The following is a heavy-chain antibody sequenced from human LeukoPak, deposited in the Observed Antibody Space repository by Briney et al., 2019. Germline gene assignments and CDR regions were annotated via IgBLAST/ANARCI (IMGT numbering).Heavy chain of an antibody. J-gene: IGHJ4*02. D-gene: IGHD4-17*01. CDR3: ARGDGDYVLPFDY. CDR2: IYHSGST. Sequence: PSETLSLTCAVSGGSISSGGYSWSWIRQPPGKGLEWIGYIYHSGSTYYNPSLKSRVTISVDRSKNQFPLKLSSVTAADTAVYYCARGDGDYVLPFDYWGQGTLVTVSS. V-gene: IGHV4-30-2*01. CDR1: GGSISSGGYS.